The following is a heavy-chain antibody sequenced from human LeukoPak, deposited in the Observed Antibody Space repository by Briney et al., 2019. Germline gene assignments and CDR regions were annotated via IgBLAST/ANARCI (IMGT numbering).Heavy chain of an antibody. Sequence: SETLSLTCTVSGGSISSYYWSWIRQPPGKGLEWIGYIYYSGSTNYNPSLKSRITISVDTSKNQFSLKLSSVTAADMAVYYCASYDFWSGYFDYWGQGTLVTVSS. CDR1: GGSISSYY. CDR2: IYYSGST. J-gene: IGHJ4*02. CDR3: ASYDFWSGYFDY. V-gene: IGHV4-59*01. D-gene: IGHD3-3*01.